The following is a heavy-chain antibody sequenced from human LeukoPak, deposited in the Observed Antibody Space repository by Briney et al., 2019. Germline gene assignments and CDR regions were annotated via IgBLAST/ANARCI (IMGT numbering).Heavy chain of an antibody. Sequence: SETLSLTCTVSGGSISSYYWSWIRQPPGKGLEWIGYIYYSGSTNYNPSLKSRVTISVDTSKNQFSLKLSSVTAADTAVYYCARRPRGRATDFYYGMDVWGQGTTVTVSS. D-gene: IGHD1-26*01. CDR2: IYYSGST. CDR1: GGSISSYY. CDR3: ARRPRGRATDFYYGMDV. V-gene: IGHV4-59*08. J-gene: IGHJ6*02.